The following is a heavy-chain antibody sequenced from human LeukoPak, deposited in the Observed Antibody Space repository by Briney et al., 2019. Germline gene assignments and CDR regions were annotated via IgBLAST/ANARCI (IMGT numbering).Heavy chain of an antibody. V-gene: IGHV4-59*01. Sequence: SETLSLTCTVSGGSISSYYWSWIRQPPGKGLEWIGYIYYSGSTNYNPPLKSRVTISVDTSKNQFSLKLSSVTAADTAVYYCARRMSSTVGGFDPWGQGTLVTVSS. D-gene: IGHD4-17*01. J-gene: IGHJ5*02. CDR1: GGSISSYY. CDR3: ARRMSSTVGGFDP. CDR2: IYYSGST.